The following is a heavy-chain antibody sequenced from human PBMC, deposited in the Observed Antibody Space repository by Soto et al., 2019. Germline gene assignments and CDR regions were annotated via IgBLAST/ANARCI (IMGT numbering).Heavy chain of an antibody. CDR1: GFTFSSYG. CDR3: AKEENSKGGRYFDS. CDR2: ISYDGSNK. Sequence: QVQLVESGGGVVQPGRSLRLSCAASGFTFSSYGMHWVRQAPGKGLEWVAVISYDGSNKYYADSVKGRFTISRDNSKNTLYLQMNSLRAEDTAVYYCAKEENSKGGRYFDSWGQGTLVTVSS. D-gene: IGHD4-4*01. J-gene: IGHJ4*02. V-gene: IGHV3-30*18.